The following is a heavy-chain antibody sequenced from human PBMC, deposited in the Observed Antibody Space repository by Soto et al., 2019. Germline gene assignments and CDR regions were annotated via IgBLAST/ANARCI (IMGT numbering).Heavy chain of an antibody. CDR1: GFIFDDFA. CDR3: AKRGIDSAFDF. J-gene: IGHJ3*01. Sequence: EVQLVESGGGLVQPGRSLRLSCAASGFIFDDFAMHWVRQVPGKGLEWVSGISLNSGTIGYADSVKGRFTISRDNAKNSLYLQMNSLRAEDTALYYWAKRGIDSAFDFWGLGTMFTVSS. V-gene: IGHV3-9*01. CDR2: ISLNSGTI. D-gene: IGHD3-9*01.